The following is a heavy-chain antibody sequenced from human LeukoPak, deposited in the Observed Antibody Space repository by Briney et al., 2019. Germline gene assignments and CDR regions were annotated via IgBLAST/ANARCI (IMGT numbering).Heavy chain of an antibody. J-gene: IGHJ4*02. CDR3: TTDLWFGELLLY. V-gene: IGHV3-15*01. Sequence: GGSLRLSCAASGLTFSNALMSWVRQAPGKGLEWVGRIKSTTDGGTTDYAAPVKGRFTISRDDSKNTLYLQMNSLKTEDTAVYYCTTDLWFGELLLYWGQGTLVTVSS. CDR2: IKSTTDGGTT. CDR1: GLTFSNAL. D-gene: IGHD3-10*01.